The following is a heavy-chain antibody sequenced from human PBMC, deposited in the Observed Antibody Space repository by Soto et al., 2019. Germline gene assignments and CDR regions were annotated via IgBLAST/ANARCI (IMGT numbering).Heavy chain of an antibody. CDR2: IHYSGST. Sequence: QLQLQESGPGLVKPSETLSLTCTVSGGSISSSSYYWGWIRQPPGKGLEWIGSIHYSGSTYYNPSLKSRVTISVDTSKNQFSLKLSSVIAADTAVYYCARHSPHYYDSSKRCGMDVWGQGTTVTVFS. CDR1: GGSISSSSYY. CDR3: ARHSPHYYDSSKRCGMDV. J-gene: IGHJ6*02. D-gene: IGHD3-22*01. V-gene: IGHV4-39*01.